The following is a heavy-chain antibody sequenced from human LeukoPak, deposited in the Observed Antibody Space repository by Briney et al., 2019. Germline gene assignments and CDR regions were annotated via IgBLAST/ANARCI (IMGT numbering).Heavy chain of an antibody. Sequence: ASVKVSCTASAYTFTSYGISWVRQAPGQGLEWMGWISAYNGNTNYAQKLQGRVTMTTDTSTSTAYMELRSLRSDDTAVYYCARGGYDFWSGYSAIVDYWGQGTLVTVSS. CDR3: ARGGYDFWSGYSAIVDY. CDR1: AYTFTSYG. J-gene: IGHJ4*02. D-gene: IGHD3-3*01. CDR2: ISAYNGNT. V-gene: IGHV1-18*01.